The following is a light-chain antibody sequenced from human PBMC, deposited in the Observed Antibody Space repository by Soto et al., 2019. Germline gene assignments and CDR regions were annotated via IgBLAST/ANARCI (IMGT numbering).Light chain of an antibody. CDR1: HTVANF. CDR3: QQRDNWPPT. J-gene: IGKJ4*01. Sequence: DTVLIQSPATLSLSPGERATLSCRASHTVANFLAWYQHKAGQAPGLLIYDVSNRATGIPARFSGSGSGTDFTLTISSLEPDDFAVYYCQQRDNWPPTFGGGTKVDIK. CDR2: DVS. V-gene: IGKV3-11*01.